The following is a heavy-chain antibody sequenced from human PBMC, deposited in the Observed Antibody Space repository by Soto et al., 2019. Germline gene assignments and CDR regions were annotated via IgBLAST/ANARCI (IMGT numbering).Heavy chain of an antibody. CDR1: GGSISSGSYY. V-gene: IGHV4-31*03. D-gene: IGHD2-21*02. CDR2: IYYSGST. J-gene: IGHJ4*02. Sequence: QVQLQESGPGLVKPSQTLSLTCTVSGGSISSGSYYWSWIRQHPGKGLEWIGYIYYSGSTYYNPALKSRVTITVATAKTQFSLKLSSVTAADTAVYACASQYCGGDCSIDYWGQGTLVTVSS. CDR3: ASQYCGGDCSIDY.